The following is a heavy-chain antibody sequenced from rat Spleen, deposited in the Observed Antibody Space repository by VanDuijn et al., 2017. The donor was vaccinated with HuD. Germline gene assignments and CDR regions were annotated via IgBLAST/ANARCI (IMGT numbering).Heavy chain of an antibody. Sequence: EVQLVESDGGSVRPGRSLKLSCAASGFTFSDFDMAWVRQSPTKGLEWVATISYDGSSTYYRDSVKGRFTISRDNAKSTLYLQMDSLRSEDTATYYCSRGGATRFDYWGQGVMVTVSS. CDR1: GFTFSDFD. CDR2: ISYDGSST. D-gene: IGHD1-11*01. V-gene: IGHV5-7*01. J-gene: IGHJ2*01. CDR3: SRGGATRFDY.